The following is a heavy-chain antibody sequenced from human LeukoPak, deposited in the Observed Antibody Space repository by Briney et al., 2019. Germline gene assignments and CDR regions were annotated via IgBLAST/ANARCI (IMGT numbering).Heavy chain of an antibody. J-gene: IGHJ4*02. D-gene: IGHD3-22*01. CDR3: AKDPDSSGYYLDY. CDR2: IWYDGSNK. CDR1: GFTFSSYG. Sequence: PGRSLRLSCAASGFTFSSYGMHWVRQAPGKGLEWVAVIWYDGSNKYYADSVKGRFTISRDNSKNTLYLQMNSLRAEDTAVYYCAKDPDSSGYYLDYWGQGTLVTVSS. V-gene: IGHV3-33*06.